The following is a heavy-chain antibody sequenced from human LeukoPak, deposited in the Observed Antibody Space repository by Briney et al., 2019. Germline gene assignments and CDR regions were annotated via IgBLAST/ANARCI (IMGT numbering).Heavy chain of an antibody. J-gene: IGHJ4*02. V-gene: IGHV4-39*01. CDR2: IYYSGST. CDR3: ARMFRSSWYYFDY. Sequence: SETLSLTCTVSGGSISNRNYYWAWIRQPPGKGLEWIGNIYYSGSTYYNASLNSRISMSIDTSKNQFSLRLSSVTAADTAMYYCARMFRSSWYYFDYWGQGTLVTVSS. D-gene: IGHD6-13*01. CDR1: GGSISNRNYY.